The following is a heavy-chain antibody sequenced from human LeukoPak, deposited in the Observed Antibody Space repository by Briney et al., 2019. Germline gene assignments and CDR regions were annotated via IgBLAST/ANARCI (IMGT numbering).Heavy chain of an antibody. CDR2: INHSGST. CDR3: ASLEMATIGGFDY. CDR1: GGSFSGYY. Sequence: PSETLSLTCAVYGGSFSGYYWSWIRQPPGKGLEWIGEINHSGSTNYNPSLKSRVTISVDTSKNQFSLKLSSVTAADTAVYYCASLEMATIGGFDYWGQGTLVTVSS. V-gene: IGHV4-34*01. D-gene: IGHD5-24*01. J-gene: IGHJ4*02.